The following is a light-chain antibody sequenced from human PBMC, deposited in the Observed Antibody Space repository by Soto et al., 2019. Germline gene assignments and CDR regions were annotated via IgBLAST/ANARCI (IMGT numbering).Light chain of an antibody. CDR1: SSNIGSNS. CDR3: AAWDDSLGGLVV. J-gene: IGLJ2*01. Sequence: QPVLTQPPSLSGTPGQRVIISCSGSSSNIGSNSVYWYRQLPGTAPKLLIYSSNQRPSGVPDRFSGSKSGTSASLAISGLRSEDEADYYCAAWDDSLGGLVVFGGGTKLTVL. CDR2: SSN. V-gene: IGLV1-47*01.